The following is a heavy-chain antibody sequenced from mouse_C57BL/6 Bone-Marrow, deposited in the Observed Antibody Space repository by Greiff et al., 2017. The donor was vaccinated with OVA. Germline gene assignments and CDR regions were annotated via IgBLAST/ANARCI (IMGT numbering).Heavy chain of an antibody. V-gene: IGHV1-50*01. CDR3: ARPDGPYYFDY. CDR2: IDPSDSYT. Sequence: QVQLKQPGAELVKPGASVKLSCKASGYTFTSYWMQWVKQRPGQGLEWIGEIDPSDSYTNYNQKFKGKATLTVDTSSSTAYMQLSSLTSEDSAVYYCARPDGPYYFDYWGQGTTLTVSS. D-gene: IGHD2-3*01. J-gene: IGHJ2*01. CDR1: GYTFTSYW.